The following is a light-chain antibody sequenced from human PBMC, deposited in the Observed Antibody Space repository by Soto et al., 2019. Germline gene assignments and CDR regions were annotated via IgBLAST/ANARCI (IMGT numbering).Light chain of an antibody. CDR2: AAS. CDR1: QGISNH. CDR3: QQYNSYPRT. V-gene: IGKV1-16*01. J-gene: IGKJ2*01. Sequence: DIQMTQSPSSVSASVGDRVTITCRASQGISNHLAWFQQKPGKATKSLIYAASSLQSGVPSRFSGSGSGTDFTRTVSSLQPDDFATYYCQQYNSYPRTSGQGTKLEIK.